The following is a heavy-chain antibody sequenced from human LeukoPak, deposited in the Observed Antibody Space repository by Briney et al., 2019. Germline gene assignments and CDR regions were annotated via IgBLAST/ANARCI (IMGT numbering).Heavy chain of an antibody. CDR3: ASDFEGTSGLFDY. CDR1: GGSISSYY. Sequence: PSETLSLTCTVSGGSISSYYWSWIRQPPGKGLEWIGYIYYSGSTNYNPSLKSRVTISVDTSKNQFSLKLSSVTAADTAVYYCASDFEGTSGLFDYWGQGTLVTVSP. J-gene: IGHJ4*02. D-gene: IGHD2-2*01. CDR2: IYYSGST. V-gene: IGHV4-59*12.